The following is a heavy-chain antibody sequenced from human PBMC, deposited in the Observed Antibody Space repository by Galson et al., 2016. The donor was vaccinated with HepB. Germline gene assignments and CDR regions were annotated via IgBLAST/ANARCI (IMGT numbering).Heavy chain of an antibody. CDR1: GFTFRDST. CDR3: AKDGGTWGYYYGDWNLDL. J-gene: IGHJ2*01. V-gene: IGHV3-23*01. CDR2: ITGSGVSS. D-gene: IGHD3-16*01. Sequence: SLRLSCAASGFTFRDSTMTWVRQAPGKGLHWVSTITGSGVSSYYADSVKGRFTTSRDNSKNILYLQMNSLRADDTAVYYFAKDGGTWGYYYGDWNLDLWGRGTLVTVSS.